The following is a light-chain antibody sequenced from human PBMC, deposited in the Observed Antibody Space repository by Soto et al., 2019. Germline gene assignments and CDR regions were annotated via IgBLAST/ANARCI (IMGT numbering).Light chain of an antibody. CDR1: QSISSW. V-gene: IGKV1-5*01. J-gene: IGKJ2*02. Sequence: DIQMTQSPSTLSASVGDRVTITCRASQSISSWLAWYQQKPGKAPKLLIYDAPSSESGDPSRFSGSGAGTEFSLTISSLQHDDFAAFYCQQYNSYSSCTFGQGTKLEIK. CDR3: QQYNSYSSCT. CDR2: DAP.